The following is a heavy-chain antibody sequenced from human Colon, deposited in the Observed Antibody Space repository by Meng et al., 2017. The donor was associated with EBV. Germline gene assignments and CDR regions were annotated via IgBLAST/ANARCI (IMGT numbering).Heavy chain of an antibody. CDR1: GGPFSGFY. D-gene: IGHD3-22*01. CDR3: ARSRWLLLQL. Sequence: QVQLQQRGGGLLQPSETLSLTCTVYGGPFSGFYWTWIRQSPGKGLEWIGEIDDSGNIIYNPSLKSRVTISGDTSKNQFSLNVSSVTAADTAVYYCARSRWLLLQLWGQGTLVTVSS. J-gene: IGHJ4*02. CDR2: IDDSGNI. V-gene: IGHV4-34*01.